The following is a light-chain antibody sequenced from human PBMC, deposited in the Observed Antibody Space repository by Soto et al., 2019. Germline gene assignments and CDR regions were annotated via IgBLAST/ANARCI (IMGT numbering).Light chain of an antibody. CDR1: SSDVGGYNY. Sequence: QSALTQPASVSGSPGQSITISCTGTSSDVGGYNYVSWYQQHPGKAPKLMIYDVSNRPSGVSNRFSGSNSGNTASLTISVLQAEDEADYYCSSYTSSSLDVFGTGTKLTVL. V-gene: IGLV2-14*01. CDR3: SSYTSSSLDV. CDR2: DVS. J-gene: IGLJ1*01.